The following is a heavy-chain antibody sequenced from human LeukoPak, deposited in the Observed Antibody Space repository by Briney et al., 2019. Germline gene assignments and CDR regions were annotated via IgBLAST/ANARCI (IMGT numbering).Heavy chain of an antibody. J-gene: IGHJ4*02. CDR2: IIPIFGTA. Sequence: ASVKVSCKASGGTFSSYAISWVRQAPGQGLEWMGGIIPIFGTANYAQKLQGRVTITADESTSTAYMELSSLRSEDTAVYYCARERWEPTYYFDYWGQGTLVTVSS. D-gene: IGHD1-26*01. CDR3: ARERWEPTYYFDY. V-gene: IGHV1-69*13. CDR1: GGTFSSYA.